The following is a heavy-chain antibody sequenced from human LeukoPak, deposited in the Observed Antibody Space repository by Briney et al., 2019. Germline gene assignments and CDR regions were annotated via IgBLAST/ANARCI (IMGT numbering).Heavy chain of an antibody. CDR2: IIPIFGIA. D-gene: IGHD2-21*02. Sequence: ASVKVSCKASGGTFSSYAISWVRQAPGQGLEWMGRIIPIFGIANYAQKFQGRVTITADKSTSTAYMELSSLRSEDTAVYYCARDTGSAIWSYYFDYWGQGTLVTVSS. CDR3: ARDTGSAIWSYYFDY. V-gene: IGHV1-69*04. CDR1: GGTFSSYA. J-gene: IGHJ4*02.